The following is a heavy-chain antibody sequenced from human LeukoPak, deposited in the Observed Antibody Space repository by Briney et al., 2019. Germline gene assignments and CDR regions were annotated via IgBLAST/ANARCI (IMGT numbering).Heavy chain of an antibody. CDR1: GFTVRSYE. D-gene: IGHD2-15*01. CDR2: ISSSGSAM. V-gene: IGHV3-48*03. CDR3: VRDGRYCSGGRCFPI. Sequence: GGSLRLSCAASGFTVRSYEMNWVRQAPGKGLEWDSFISSSGSAMYYADSVKGRFTISRDNAKNSLYLQMNSLRAEDTALYYCVRDGRYCSGGRCFPIWGQGTLVTVST. J-gene: IGHJ4*02.